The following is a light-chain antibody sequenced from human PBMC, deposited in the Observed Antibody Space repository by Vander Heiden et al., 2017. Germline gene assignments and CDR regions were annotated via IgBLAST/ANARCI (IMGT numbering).Light chain of an antibody. J-gene: IGKJ4*01. CDR1: QSISSY. CDR2: AAS. Sequence: DIQMTQSTSSLSASVGDRVTITCRASQSISSYLNWYQQKPGKAPKLLIYAASSWQSGVPSRFSGSGCGTDFTLTISSRQPEDFATYYCQQSYSNSSLTFGGGTKVEIK. CDR3: QQSYSNSSLT. V-gene: IGKV1-39*01.